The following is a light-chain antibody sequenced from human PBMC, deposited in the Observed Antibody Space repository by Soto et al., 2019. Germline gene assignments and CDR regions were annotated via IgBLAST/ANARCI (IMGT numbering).Light chain of an antibody. Sequence: EIVLTQSPATLSLSPGDRATLSCRASKSVGKYLAWYQQKPGQLPRLLIYDVSNRATGIPARFSGTGSGTDFTLTISTLEPEDFAVYYCQQYNNWPPLTFGGGTKVDIK. CDR1: KSVGKY. J-gene: IGKJ4*01. V-gene: IGKV3-11*01. CDR3: QQYNNWPPLT. CDR2: DVS.